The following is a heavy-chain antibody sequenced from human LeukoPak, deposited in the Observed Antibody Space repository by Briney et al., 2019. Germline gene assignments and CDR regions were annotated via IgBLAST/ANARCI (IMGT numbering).Heavy chain of an antibody. D-gene: IGHD3-22*01. Sequence: GRSLRLSCAASGFTFSSYEMNWVRQAPGKGLEWVSYISSSGGTIYYADSVKGRFTISRENAKNSLYLQMNSLRAEDTAVYYCARRDYYYDSSGYYRSWIDYWGQGTLVTVSS. V-gene: IGHV3-48*03. CDR3: ARRDYYYDSSGYYRSWIDY. CDR2: ISSSGGTI. CDR1: GFTFSSYE. J-gene: IGHJ4*02.